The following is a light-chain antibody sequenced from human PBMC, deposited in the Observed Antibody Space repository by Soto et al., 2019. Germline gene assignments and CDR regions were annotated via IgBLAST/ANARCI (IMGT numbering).Light chain of an antibody. CDR2: EGS. CDR1: SSDVGSYNL. J-gene: IGLJ2*01. CDR3: CSYAGSSPPHVV. Sequence: QSALTQPASVSGSPGQSITISCTGTSSDVGSYNLVSWYQQHTGKAPQLMTYEGSKRPTGVANRFSGAKSGNTASLTISGLQADDEDDYDGCSYAGSSPPHVVFGGGTKVTVL. V-gene: IGLV2-23*01.